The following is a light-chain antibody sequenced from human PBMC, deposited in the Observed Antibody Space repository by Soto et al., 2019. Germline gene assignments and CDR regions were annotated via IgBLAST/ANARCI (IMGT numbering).Light chain of an antibody. Sequence: SYELTQPPSVSLSPGQTARLTCSGDALPKQFAHWYQQKAGQAPVVLIYNDTERPSGIPERFSGSSSGTTVTLTISGLQAEDEADYYCQSTDSSGTSVVFGGGTKLTVL. CDR1: ALPKQF. J-gene: IGLJ2*01. V-gene: IGLV3-25*03. CDR3: QSTDSSGTSVV. CDR2: NDT.